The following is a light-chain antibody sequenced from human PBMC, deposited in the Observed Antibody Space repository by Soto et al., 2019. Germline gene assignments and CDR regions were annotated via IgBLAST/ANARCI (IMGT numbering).Light chain of an antibody. Sequence: EIVLTQSPGTLSLSPGERATLSCRASQSVSGTYLAWYQQKPGQSPRLLIYGSSDRATGIPDRFSVSGSGTDITLTITRVEPEDFAVYYCQQYGSSTPYTFGQGTKLEIK. CDR3: QQYGSSTPYT. J-gene: IGKJ2*01. CDR2: GSS. CDR1: QSVSGTY. V-gene: IGKV3-20*01.